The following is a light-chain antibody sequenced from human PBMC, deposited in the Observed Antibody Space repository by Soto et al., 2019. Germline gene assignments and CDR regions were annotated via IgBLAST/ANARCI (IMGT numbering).Light chain of an antibody. Sequence: EIVLTQSPGTLPLSPGERATLSCRSSQSVTSSFLAWYQQKPGQAPRLLIYGASSRATGIPDRFSGSGSGADFTLTISGLEPEDVAVYYCQQYGSSRWTFGQGTKV. CDR3: QQYGSSRWT. CDR1: QSVTSSF. J-gene: IGKJ1*01. V-gene: IGKV3-20*01. CDR2: GAS.